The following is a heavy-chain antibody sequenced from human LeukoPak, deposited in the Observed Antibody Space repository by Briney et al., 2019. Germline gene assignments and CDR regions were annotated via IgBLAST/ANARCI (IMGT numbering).Heavy chain of an antibody. J-gene: IGHJ4*02. CDR3: ARDRTGDGSGSYDY. V-gene: IGHV3-11*01. CDR1: GFIFSDYY. D-gene: IGHD3-10*01. Sequence: PGGSLRLSCAASGFIFSDYYMSWIRQAPGKGLEWVSYISSSGSSIYYADSVKGRFTISRDNAKNSLYLQMNSLRAEDTALYYCARDRTGDGSGSYDYWGQGTLVTVSS. CDR2: ISSSGSSI.